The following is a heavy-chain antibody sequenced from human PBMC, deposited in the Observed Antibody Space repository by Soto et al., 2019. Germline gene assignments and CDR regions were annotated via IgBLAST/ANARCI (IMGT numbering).Heavy chain of an antibody. CDR3: ARGAYDILTGRYYYYYGMDV. CDR1: GGSFSGYY. CDR2: INHSGST. Sequence: SETLSLTCAVYGGSFSGYYWGWIRQPPGKGVEWIGEINHSGSTNYNPSLKSRVTISVDTSKNQFSLKLSSVTAADTAVYYCARGAYDILTGRYYYYYGMDVWGQGTTVTVSS. J-gene: IGHJ6*02. D-gene: IGHD3-9*01. V-gene: IGHV4-34*01.